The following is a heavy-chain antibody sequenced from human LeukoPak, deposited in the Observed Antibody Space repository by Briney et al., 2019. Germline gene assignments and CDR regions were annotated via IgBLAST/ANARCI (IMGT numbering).Heavy chain of an antibody. Sequence: ASVKVSCKASGYTFTSYYMHWVRQAPGQGLEWMGIINPSGGSTSYAQKFQGRVTMTRDTSTSTVYMELSSLRSEDTAVYYCARDPGGYCSSTSCLYFDYWGQGTLVTVSS. V-gene: IGHV1-46*01. CDR1: GYTFTSYY. D-gene: IGHD2-2*01. CDR2: INPSGGST. CDR3: ARDPGGYCSSTSCLYFDY. J-gene: IGHJ4*02.